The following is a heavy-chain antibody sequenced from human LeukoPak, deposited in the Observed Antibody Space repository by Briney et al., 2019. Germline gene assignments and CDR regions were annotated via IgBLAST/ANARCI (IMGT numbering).Heavy chain of an antibody. V-gene: IGHV3-21*04. CDR2: ISSRGSYI. Sequence: GGSLRLSCAASGFTFSSYSMNWVRQAPGKGLEWVSSISSRGSYIYYADSVKGRFTISRDNSKNTLYLQMNSLRAEDTAVYYCTKVRAYDDSGNPYWHFDLWVRGTLVTVSS. CDR1: GFTFSSYS. J-gene: IGHJ2*01. CDR3: TKVRAYDDSGNPYWHFDL. D-gene: IGHD3-10*01.